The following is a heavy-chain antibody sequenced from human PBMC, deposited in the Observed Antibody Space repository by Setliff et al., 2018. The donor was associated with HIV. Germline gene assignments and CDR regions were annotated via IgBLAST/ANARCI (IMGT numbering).Heavy chain of an antibody. CDR3: ARLHIRFRSQDWAAVDV. CDR1: GYSITSVYY. Sequence: SETLSLTCAVSGYSITSVYYWGWIRQPPGKGLEWIGSIYHNGSTYYNPSLKSRVSILVDTSKNQFSLKLSSVTAADTAVYYCARLHIRFRSQDWAAVDVWGQGTTVTVSS. V-gene: IGHV4-38-2*01. CDR2: IYHNGST. J-gene: IGHJ6*02. D-gene: IGHD3-3*01.